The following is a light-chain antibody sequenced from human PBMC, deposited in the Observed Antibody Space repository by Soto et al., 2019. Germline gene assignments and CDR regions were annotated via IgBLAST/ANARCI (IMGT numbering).Light chain of an antibody. CDR3: QQYDSYTLT. CDR2: DVS. J-gene: IGKJ4*01. CDR1: QSINNL. V-gene: IGKV1-5*01. Sequence: DVQMTQSPSTLSASVGDRVTITCRASQSINNLLAWYPQKRGKAPKVXIYDVSTLESGVPSRFSGSGAGTEFTLTISSLQPEDFETDYCQQYDSYTLTFGGGTKV.